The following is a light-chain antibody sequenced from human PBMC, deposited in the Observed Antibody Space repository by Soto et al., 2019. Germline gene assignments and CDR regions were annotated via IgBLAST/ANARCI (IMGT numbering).Light chain of an antibody. CDR3: QQYNSYPRT. CDR2: DAS. CDR1: QSISSW. J-gene: IGKJ1*01. Sequence: DIQMTQSPSTLSASVGDRVTITCRASQSISSWLAWYQQKPGKAPKLLIYDASSLESGAQSRFSGSGSGTEFPLTISSLQPDDFATYYCQQYNSYPRTFGQGTKLEIK. V-gene: IGKV1-5*01.